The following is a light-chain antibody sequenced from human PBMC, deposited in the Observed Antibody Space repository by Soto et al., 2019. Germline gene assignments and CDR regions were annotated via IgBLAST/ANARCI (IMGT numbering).Light chain of an antibody. Sequence: QSALTQPASVSGSPGQSITISCTGTSSDVGTYNYVSWYQQHPGKAPKLMIYDVSNRPSGVSNRFSGSKSGNTASLTISGLLAEDEADYYCSSYTSSITYVFGAGTKLTVL. J-gene: IGLJ1*01. CDR3: SSYTSSITYV. V-gene: IGLV2-14*01. CDR1: SSDVGTYNY. CDR2: DVS.